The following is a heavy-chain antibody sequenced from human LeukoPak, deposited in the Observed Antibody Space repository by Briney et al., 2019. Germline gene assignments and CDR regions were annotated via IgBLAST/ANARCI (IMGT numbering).Heavy chain of an antibody. CDR1: GLTVTDNY. Sequence: GGSLRLSGAASGLTVTDNYFSWVRQAPGKGLEWVSVIFPDGRTYHADSVKGRFTISRDRPKNTLLLQMNSLRADDTALYHCARTNTVYGDFDYWGQGILVTVSS. V-gene: IGHV3-53*01. D-gene: IGHD2/OR15-2a*01. CDR3: ARTNTVYGDFDY. J-gene: IGHJ4*02. CDR2: IFPDGRT.